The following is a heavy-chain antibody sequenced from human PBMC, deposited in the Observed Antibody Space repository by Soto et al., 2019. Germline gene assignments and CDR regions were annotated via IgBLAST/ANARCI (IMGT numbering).Heavy chain of an antibody. V-gene: IGHV1-3*01. CDR1: GYTFNSHA. CDR3: GRDQSGIGYYVDWFDP. CDR2: INAGNGNT. D-gene: IGHD3-10*02. J-gene: IGHJ5*02. Sequence: GASVKVSCKASGYTFNSHAIHLVRQAPGQRAEWLGWINAGNGNTYYSEKFEGRVTFTRDTAANTVNMELTSLTSEDTAIYYCGRDQSGIGYYVDWFDPWGQGTLVTVSS.